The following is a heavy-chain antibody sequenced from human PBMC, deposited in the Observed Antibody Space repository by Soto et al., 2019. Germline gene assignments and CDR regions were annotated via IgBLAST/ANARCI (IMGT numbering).Heavy chain of an antibody. J-gene: IGHJ4*02. CDR3: AKSPSPRGDCYDY. Sequence: EVQLLESGGGLVQPGGSLRLSCAASGFTFSSYAMSWVRQAPGKGLEWVSAISGSGGSTYYTDSVKGRFTISRDNSKNTLYLQMNSLRAEDTAVYYCAKSPSPRGDCYDYWGQGTLVTVSS. D-gene: IGHD2-15*01. CDR1: GFTFSSYA. CDR2: ISGSGGST. V-gene: IGHV3-23*01.